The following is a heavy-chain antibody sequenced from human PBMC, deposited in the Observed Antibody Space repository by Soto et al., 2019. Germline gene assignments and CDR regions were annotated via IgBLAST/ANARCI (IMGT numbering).Heavy chain of an antibody. CDR3: VKDLTYYRSATGSDYKTISDAY. D-gene: IGHD3-10*01. CDR1: GFTFSRYW. V-gene: IGHV3-7*01. CDR2: INQDGSKK. Sequence: EVYLVESGGGLAQPGASLRLSCAASGFTFSRYWMTWVRQAPGKGLEWVANINQDGSKKYYVDSVRGRYSISRDNAKNSLFLQMTSVRAEDTAVYYSVKDLTYYRSATGSDYKTISDAYWGQGTLVTVSS. J-gene: IGHJ4*02.